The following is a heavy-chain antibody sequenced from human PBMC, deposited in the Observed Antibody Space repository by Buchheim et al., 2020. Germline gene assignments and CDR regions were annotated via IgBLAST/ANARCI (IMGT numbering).Heavy chain of an antibody. Sequence: QVQLQESGPGLVKPSQTLSLTCTVSGGSISSGSYYWSWIRQPAGKGLEWIGRIYTSGSTNYNPSLKSRVTISVDTSKNQFSLKLSSVTAADTAVYYCASGSRTYYYGMDVWGQGTT. CDR2: IYTSGST. CDR3: ASGSRTYYYGMDV. CDR1: GGSISSGSYY. V-gene: IGHV4-61*02. J-gene: IGHJ6*02. D-gene: IGHD3-10*01.